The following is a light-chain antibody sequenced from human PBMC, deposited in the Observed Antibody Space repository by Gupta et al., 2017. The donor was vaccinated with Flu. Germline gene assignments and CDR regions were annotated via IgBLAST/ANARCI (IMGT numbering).Light chain of an antibody. CDR2: DNN. CDR3: AKWDNNLSGV. CDR1: NSNIGNNF. V-gene: IGLV1-51*01. Sequence: QKVTISGSGSNSNIGNNFGSWYQQVQGTAPKLRMYDNNKRPSGIPDRFAGSKSGTSATLGITGLQTGDEADDYGAKWDNNLSGVFGGGTKLTVL. J-gene: IGLJ3*02.